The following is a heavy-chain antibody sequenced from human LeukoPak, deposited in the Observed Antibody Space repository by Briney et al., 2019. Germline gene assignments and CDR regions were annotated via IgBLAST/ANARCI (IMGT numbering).Heavy chain of an antibody. J-gene: IGHJ4*02. D-gene: IGHD4-17*01. Sequence: SETLSLTCTVSGGSISSSSYYWGWIRQPPGKGLEWIGSIYYSGSTYYNPSLKSRVTISVDTSKNQFSLKLSSVTAADTAVYYCARPPPYGDYSLDYWGQGTLVTVSS. CDR1: GGSISSSSYY. CDR2: IYYSGST. CDR3: ARPPPYGDYSLDY. V-gene: IGHV4-39*01.